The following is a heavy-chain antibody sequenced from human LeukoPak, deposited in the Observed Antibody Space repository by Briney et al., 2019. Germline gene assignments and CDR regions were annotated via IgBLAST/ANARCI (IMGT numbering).Heavy chain of an antibody. J-gene: IGHJ4*02. CDR2: IIPILGIA. D-gene: IGHD4/OR15-4a*01. Sequence: SVKVSCKASGGTFSSYAISWVRQAPGQGLKWMGRIIPILGIANYAQKFQGRVTITADKSTSTAYMELSSLRSEDTAVYYCAASVTPPADYPTTMVYWGQGTLVTVSS. V-gene: IGHV1-69*04. CDR3: AASVTPPADYPTTMVY. CDR1: GGTFSSYA.